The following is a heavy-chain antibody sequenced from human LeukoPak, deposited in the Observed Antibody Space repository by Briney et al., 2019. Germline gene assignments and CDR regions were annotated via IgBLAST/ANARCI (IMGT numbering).Heavy chain of an antibody. J-gene: IGHJ5*02. CDR1: SGSIGSYY. Sequence: SETLSLTCTVSSGSIGSYYWSWIRQPPGKGLEWMGYISYSGSTNYNPSLQSRVTISVDTSKNQFSLKLSSVTAADTAVYYCARSGYYHCGVYHWWFDPWGQGTLVTVSS. CDR3: ARSGYYHCGVYHWWFDP. CDR2: ISYSGST. D-gene: IGHD3-22*01. V-gene: IGHV4-59*01.